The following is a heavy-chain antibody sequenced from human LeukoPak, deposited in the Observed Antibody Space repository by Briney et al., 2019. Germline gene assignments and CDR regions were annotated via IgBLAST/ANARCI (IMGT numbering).Heavy chain of an antibody. Sequence: GESLKISCKISGYSFTSYCIGWVRQMPGKGLEWMGIIYPGDSGPTYSPSFQGQVTISVDKSINTAYLQWSSLQASDTAMYYCGMSGDRVPLEDDVFDVWGQGTMVTVST. D-gene: IGHD1-26*01. CDR2: IYPGDSGP. CDR1: GYSFTSYC. J-gene: IGHJ3*01. V-gene: IGHV5-51*01. CDR3: GMSGDRVPLEDDVFDV.